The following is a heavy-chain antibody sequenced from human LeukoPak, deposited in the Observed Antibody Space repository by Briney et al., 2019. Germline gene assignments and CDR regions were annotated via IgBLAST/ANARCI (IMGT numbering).Heavy chain of an antibody. D-gene: IGHD3-3*01. V-gene: IGHV3-7*01. J-gene: IGHJ4*02. Sequence: GGSLTLPCGVWGFPLRSYWVMWVRQAPGKGLEGVANIKHDGSEKYYVDSVKGRFAISRDNAKNSLYLQMNSLGAEDTAVYYCARAPREWLLGYYFDYWGQGTLVTVSS. CDR1: GFPLRSYW. CDR2: IKHDGSEK. CDR3: ARAPREWLLGYYFDY.